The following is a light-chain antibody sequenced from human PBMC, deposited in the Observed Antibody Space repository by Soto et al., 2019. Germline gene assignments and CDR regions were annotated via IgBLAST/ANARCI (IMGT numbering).Light chain of an antibody. J-gene: IGLJ2*01. V-gene: IGLV1-44*01. CDR1: SSNIGSNT. CDR3: STWDDSLSALVV. CDR2: SNN. Sequence: HSVLTQPPSASGTPGQRVTMSCSGSSSNIGSNTVNWYQQLPGTAPKLLIYSNNQRPSGVPDRFSGSKSGTSASLAISWLLSEDEADYYCSTWDDSLSALVVFGGGTKLTVL.